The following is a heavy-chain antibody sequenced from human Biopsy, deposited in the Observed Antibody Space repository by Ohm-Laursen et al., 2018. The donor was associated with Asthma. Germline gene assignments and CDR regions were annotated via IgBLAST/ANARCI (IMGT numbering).Heavy chain of an antibody. V-gene: IGHV4-59*01. J-gene: IGHJ4*02. CDR3: TREVVSSGFYFDS. CDR2: IHTSRST. Sequence: SDTLSLTCTVSGGSIRNYYWRWIRQPPGQRLEFIGYIHTSRSTNYNPSLKSRVTISADTSMNQFSLKLSSVTAADTAVYYCTREVVSSGFYFDSWGQGTLVTVSS. D-gene: IGHD3-22*01. CDR1: GGSIRNYY.